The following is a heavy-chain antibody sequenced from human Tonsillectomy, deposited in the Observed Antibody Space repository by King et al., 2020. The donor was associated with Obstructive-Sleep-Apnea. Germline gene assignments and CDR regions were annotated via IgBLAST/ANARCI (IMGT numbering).Heavy chain of an antibody. CDR2: IYPGDSDT. D-gene: IGHD2-2*01. Sequence: VQLVESGAEVIKPGESLKISCKGSGYSFTSYWIGWVRQMPGKGLEWMGIIYPGDSDTRYSPSFQDQVTISPDKSISTAYLQGSTLKASDTAMYYCATSKGYCTSTSCYAPFDYWGQGTLVTVSS. CDR1: GYSFTSYW. CDR3: ATSKGYCTSTSCYAPFDY. V-gene: IGHV5-51*01. J-gene: IGHJ4*02.